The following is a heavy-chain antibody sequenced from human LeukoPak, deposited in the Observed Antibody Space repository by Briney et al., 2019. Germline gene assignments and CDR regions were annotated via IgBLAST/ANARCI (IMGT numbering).Heavy chain of an antibody. CDR3: ARWSPSIAGGYFDY. J-gene: IGHJ4*02. CDR2: ISAYNGNT. D-gene: IGHD6-6*01. V-gene: IGHV1-18*01. CDR1: GYTFTSYG. Sequence: GASVEVSCKASGYTFTSYGISWVRQAPGQGLEWMGWISAYNGNTNYAQKLQGRVTMTTDTSTSTAYMELRSLRSDDTAVYYCARWSPSIAGGYFDYWGQGTLVTVSS.